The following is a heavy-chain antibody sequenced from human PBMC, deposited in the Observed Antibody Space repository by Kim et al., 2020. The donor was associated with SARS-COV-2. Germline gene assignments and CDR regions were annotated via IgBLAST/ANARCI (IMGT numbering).Heavy chain of an antibody. J-gene: IGHJ4*02. CDR3: ARPRIPAATGFYFDY. V-gene: IGHV1-46*01. Sequence: ASVKVSCKTSGYIFSNYYIHWVRQAPRQGLEWMGIINPSDGSTTYAQKFQGRVTMTRDTSTNIVFMELSSLSSDDTAGYYCARPRIPAATGFYFDYWGQGTLVTVSS. D-gene: IGHD6-13*01. CDR1: GYIFSNYY. CDR2: INPSDGST.